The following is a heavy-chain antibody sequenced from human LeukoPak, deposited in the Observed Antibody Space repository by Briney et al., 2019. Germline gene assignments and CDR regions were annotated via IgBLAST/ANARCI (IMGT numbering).Heavy chain of an antibody. CDR2: ISGSGGST. D-gene: IGHD2-2*01. CDR1: GFTFSSHA. CDR3: AKDRCSGTSCQFDY. J-gene: IGHJ4*02. V-gene: IGHV3-23*01. Sequence: GGSLRLSCAASGFTFSSHAMNWVRQAPGKGLEWVSVISGSGGSTYYADSVKGRYTISRDNSKNTLYLQMNSLRVEDTAVYYCAKDRCSGTSCQFDYWGQGTLVIVSS.